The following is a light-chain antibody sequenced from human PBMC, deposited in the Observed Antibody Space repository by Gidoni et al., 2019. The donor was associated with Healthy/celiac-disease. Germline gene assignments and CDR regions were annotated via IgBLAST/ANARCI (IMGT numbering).Light chain of an antibody. CDR1: QSVSSY. CDR3: QQRSNWAPGTLT. V-gene: IGKV3-11*01. CDR2: HAS. J-gene: IGKJ4*01. Sequence: EFVLPHSPAPLSLSPGERATLTCRASQSVSSYLDWYQQKPGQAPRLLIYHASNRATGIPARFGGSGAGTDCTLTISSLEPEDFAVYYCQQRSNWAPGTLTFGGGTKVEIK.